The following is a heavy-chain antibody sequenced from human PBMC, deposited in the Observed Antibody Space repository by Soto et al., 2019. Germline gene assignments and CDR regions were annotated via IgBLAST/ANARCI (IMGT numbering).Heavy chain of an antibody. V-gene: IGHV3-11*06. CDR1: GFNFNDYY. Sequence: QEQLVESGGGLVKPGGSLRLSCAASGFNFNDYYMSWIRQAPGKGLEYIAYISSLNHYNNYADSVKGRFTISIDNAKNSLQLQMSSLRSEDTAVYYCARLVSRGYFDSWGRGTLVTVSS. D-gene: IGHD2-15*01. CDR3: ARLVSRGYFDS. CDR2: ISSLNHYN. J-gene: IGHJ4*02.